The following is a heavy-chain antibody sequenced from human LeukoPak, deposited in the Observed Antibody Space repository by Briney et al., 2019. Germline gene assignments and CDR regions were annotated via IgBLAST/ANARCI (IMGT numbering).Heavy chain of an antibody. Sequence: SQTLSLTCAISGDSVSSNSAAWNWTRQSPSRGLEWLGRTYYRSKWKSDYAVSLRGRINISPDTSKNQFSLQLNSVSPEDTAVNYCARLVGNSPDYWGQGALVTVSS. CDR3: ARLVGNSPDY. J-gene: IGHJ4*02. D-gene: IGHD2/OR15-2a*01. V-gene: IGHV6-1*01. CDR1: GDSVSSNSAA. CDR2: TYYRSKWKS.